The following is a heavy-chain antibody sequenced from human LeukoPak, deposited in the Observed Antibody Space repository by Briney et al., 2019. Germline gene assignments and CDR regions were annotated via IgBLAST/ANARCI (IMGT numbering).Heavy chain of an antibody. CDR1: GGSISSYY. J-gene: IGHJ3*02. CDR2: IYYSGST. D-gene: IGHD4-17*01. Sequence: PSETLSLTCTVSGGSISSYYWSWIRNPQGKGLGWIGYIYYSGSTNYNPSLKSRVTISVDTSKNQFSLKLSSVTAADTAVYYCARDPTTVTKGLDIWGQGTMVTVSS. V-gene: IGHV4-59*13. CDR3: ARDPTTVTKGLDI.